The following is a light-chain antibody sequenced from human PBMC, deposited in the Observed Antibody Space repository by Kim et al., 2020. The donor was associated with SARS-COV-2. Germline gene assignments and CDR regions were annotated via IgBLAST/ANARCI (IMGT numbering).Light chain of an antibody. CDR3: QQSYRTPIT. Sequence: DIQMTQSPSSLSASVGDRVTITCRASQSISNYLNWYQQKPGKAPKLLIYAASNLQSGVPSRFSGSGSGTDFTLTISSLQPEDFATYYCQQSYRTPITFGQGTRLEIK. CDR2: AAS. J-gene: IGKJ5*01. V-gene: IGKV1-39*01. CDR1: QSISNY.